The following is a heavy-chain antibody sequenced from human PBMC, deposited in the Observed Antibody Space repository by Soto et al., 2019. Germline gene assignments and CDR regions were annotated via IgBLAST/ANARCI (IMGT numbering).Heavy chain of an antibody. J-gene: IGHJ6*02. CDR3: ARLVAAAGTVGYYYGMDV. CDR1: GYSFTSYW. D-gene: IGHD6-13*01. V-gene: IGHV5-10-1*01. CDR2: IDPSDSYT. Sequence: PGESLRISCQGSGYSFTSYWISWVRQMPGKGLEWMGRIDPSDSYTNYSPSFQGHVTISADKSISTAYLQWSSLKASDTAMYYCARLVAAAGTVGYYYGMDVWGQGTTVTVSS.